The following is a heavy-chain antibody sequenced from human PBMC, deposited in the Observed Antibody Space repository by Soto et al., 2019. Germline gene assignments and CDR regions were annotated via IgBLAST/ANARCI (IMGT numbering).Heavy chain of an antibody. CDR2: INDDGSST. Sequence: LRLSCAASGFTFSMYWMHWVRQVPGKGPEWVSRINDDGSSTNYADSVKGRFTISRDNAKNTLYLQMNDLRAEDTAVYYCTRGPRSTSTGTGAFWGQGTLVPSPQ. J-gene: IGHJ4*02. D-gene: IGHD1-1*01. CDR3: TRGPRSTSTGTGAF. V-gene: IGHV3-74*01. CDR1: GFTFSMYW.